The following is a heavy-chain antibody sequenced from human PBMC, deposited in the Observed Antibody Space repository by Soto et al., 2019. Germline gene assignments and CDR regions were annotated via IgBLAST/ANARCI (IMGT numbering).Heavy chain of an antibody. Sequence: SETLSLTCTVSGGSISSGGYYWSWIRQHPGKGLEWIGNIYYRGNTYYNPSLKSRVTISLDTSKNQFSLKLTSVTAADTAVYYCASFGVASMNWFDPWGQGTLVT. CDR2: IYYRGNT. D-gene: IGHD3-3*01. V-gene: IGHV4-30-4*08. CDR1: GGSISSGGYY. CDR3: ASFGVASMNWFDP. J-gene: IGHJ5*02.